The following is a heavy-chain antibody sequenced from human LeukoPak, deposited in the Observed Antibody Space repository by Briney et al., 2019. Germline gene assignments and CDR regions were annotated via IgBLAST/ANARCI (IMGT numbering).Heavy chain of an antibody. D-gene: IGHD4-23*01. CDR3: AKDGVRVVTLGFDY. Sequence: GGSLRLSCAASGFTFSTYNMNWVRQAPGKGLEWVSAISGSGGSTYYADSVKGRFTISRDNSKNTLYLQMNSLRAEDTAVYYCAKDGVRVVTLGFDYWGQGTLVTVSS. J-gene: IGHJ4*02. CDR1: GFTFSTYN. V-gene: IGHV3-23*01. CDR2: ISGSGGST.